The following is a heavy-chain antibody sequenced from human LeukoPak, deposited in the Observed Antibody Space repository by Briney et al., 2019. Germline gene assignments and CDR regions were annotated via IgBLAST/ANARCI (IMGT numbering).Heavy chain of an antibody. CDR2: IYYSGST. J-gene: IGHJ4*02. Sequence: SETLSLTCTVSDGSISSYYWTWIRQPPGKGLEWIGYIYYSGSTNYNPSLKSRVTISVDTSKNQFSLKLSSVTAADTAVYYCARDSYSYGGSYFDYWGQGTLVTVSS. CDR3: ARDSYSYGGSYFDY. V-gene: IGHV4-59*01. D-gene: IGHD5-18*01. CDR1: DGSISSYY.